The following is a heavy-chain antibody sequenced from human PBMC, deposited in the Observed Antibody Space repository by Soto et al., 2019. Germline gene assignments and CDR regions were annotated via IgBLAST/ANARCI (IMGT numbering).Heavy chain of an antibody. V-gene: IGHV4-34*01. CDR3: ARGAVMVVAATYFDY. CDR2: INHSGST. Sequence: SETLSLTCAVYGGSFSGYYWSWIRQPPGKGLEWIGEINHSGSTNYNPSLKSRVTISVDTSKNQFSLKLSSVTAADTAVYYCARGAVMVVAATYFDYWGQGTLVTVSS. D-gene: IGHD2-15*01. J-gene: IGHJ4*02. CDR1: GGSFSGYY.